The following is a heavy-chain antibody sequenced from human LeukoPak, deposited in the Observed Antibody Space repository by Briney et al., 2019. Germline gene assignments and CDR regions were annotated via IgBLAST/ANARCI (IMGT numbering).Heavy chain of an antibody. CDR3: ARGIKTFGIYHYYYMDV. V-gene: IGHV3-33*01. J-gene: IGHJ6*03. Sequence: GGSLRLSCAASGFTFSSYGMHWVRQAPGKGLEWVAVIWYDGSNKYYADSVKGRFTISRDNAKNSLYLQMNSLRAEDTAVYYCARGIKTFGIYHYYYMDVWGKGTTVTVSS. D-gene: IGHD3-3*01. CDR1: GFTFSSYG. CDR2: IWYDGSNK.